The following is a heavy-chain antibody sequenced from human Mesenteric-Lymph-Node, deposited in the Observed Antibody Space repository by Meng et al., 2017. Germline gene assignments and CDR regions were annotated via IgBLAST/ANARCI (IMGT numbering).Heavy chain of an antibody. J-gene: IGHJ4*02. CDR3: ARSPYSSSWYDNFDY. D-gene: IGHD6-13*01. CDR2: ISGSGGST. V-gene: IGHV3-23*01. CDR1: GFTFSSYA. Sequence: GESLKISCAASGFTFSSYAMSWVRQAPGKGLEWVSAISGSGGSTYYADSVKGRFTISRDNSKNTLYLQMNSLRAEDTAVYYCARSPYSSSWYDNFDYWGQGTLVTVSS.